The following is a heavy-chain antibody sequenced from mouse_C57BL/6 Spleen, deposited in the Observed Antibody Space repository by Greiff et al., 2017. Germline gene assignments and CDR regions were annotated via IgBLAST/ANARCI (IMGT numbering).Heavy chain of an antibody. CDR1: GFTFTDYY. D-gene: IGHD2-3*01. V-gene: IGHV7-3*01. CDR2: IRNKANGYAT. J-gene: IGHJ2*01. CDR3: ARYMRDGYYFDY. Sequence: DVKLVESGGGLVQPGGSLSLSCAASGFTFTDYYMSWVRQPPGKALEWLGFIRNKANGYATEYSASVKGRFTISRDNSQSILYLQMNALRAEDSATYYCARYMRDGYYFDYWGQGTTLTVSS.